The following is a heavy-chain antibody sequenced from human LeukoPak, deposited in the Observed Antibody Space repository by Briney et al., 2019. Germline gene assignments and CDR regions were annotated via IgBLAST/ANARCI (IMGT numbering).Heavy chain of an antibody. CDR3: ARGLHYYDILTGFPPDSYYFDY. Sequence: ASVKVSCKASGYTFTSYDINWVRQATGQGLEWMGWMNPNSGNTGYAQKFQGRVTMTRNTSISTAYMELSRLRSDDTAVYYCARGLHYYDILTGFPPDSYYFDYWGQGTLVTVSS. V-gene: IGHV1-8*01. CDR1: GYTFTSYD. D-gene: IGHD3-9*01. CDR2: MNPNSGNT. J-gene: IGHJ4*02.